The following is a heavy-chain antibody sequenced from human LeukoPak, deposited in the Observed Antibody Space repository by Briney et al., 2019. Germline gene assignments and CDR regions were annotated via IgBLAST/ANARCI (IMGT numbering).Heavy chain of an antibody. J-gene: IGHJ4*02. V-gene: IGHV4-59*01. CDR2: IYYSGST. D-gene: IGHD4-23*01. Sequence: SETLSLTCTVYGGSISTYFWSWIRQPPGKGLEWIGYIYYSGSTNYNPSLKSRVTISLDTSKNQFSLKLSSVTAADTAMYYWARVSRGNFVGGDYWGQGTLVTVSS. CDR3: ARVSRGNFVGGDY. CDR1: GGSISTYF.